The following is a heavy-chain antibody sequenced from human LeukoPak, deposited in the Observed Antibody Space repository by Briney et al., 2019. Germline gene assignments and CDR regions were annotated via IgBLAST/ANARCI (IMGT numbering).Heavy chain of an antibody. Sequence: PSETLSLTCTVSGGSTSSYYWSWIRQPPGKGLEWIGYIYYSGSTDYNPSLKSRVTISVDTSRNQFSLRLSPVTAADTAVYYCARVTGYMTEDFFDYWGQGTLVTVSS. J-gene: IGHJ4*02. CDR2: IYYSGST. V-gene: IGHV4-59*01. CDR3: ARVTGYMTEDFFDY. D-gene: IGHD6-13*01. CDR1: GGSTSSYY.